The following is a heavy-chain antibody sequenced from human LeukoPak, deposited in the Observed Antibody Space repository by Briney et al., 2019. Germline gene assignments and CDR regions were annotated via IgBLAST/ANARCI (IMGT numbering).Heavy chain of an antibody. CDR2: IIPILGIA. CDR3: ARERNLRGYYYYYYGMDV. V-gene: IGHV1-69*04. Sequence: PLASVKVSCKASGGTFSSYAISWVRRAPGQGLKWMGRIIPILGIANYAQKFQGRVTITADKSTSTAYMELSSLRSEDTAVYYCARERNLRGYYYYYYGMDVWGQGTTVTVSS. CDR1: GGTFSSYA. D-gene: IGHD3-3*01. J-gene: IGHJ6*02.